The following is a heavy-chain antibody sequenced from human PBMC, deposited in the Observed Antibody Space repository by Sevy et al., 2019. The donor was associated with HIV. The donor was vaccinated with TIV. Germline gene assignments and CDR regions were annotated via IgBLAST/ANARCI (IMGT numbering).Heavy chain of an antibody. CDR2: ITPNNGDT. D-gene: IGHD1-26*01. V-gene: IGHV1-18*01. Sequence: ASVKVSCKASGCTFTNYHITWVRQAPGQGLEWMGRITPNNGDTNYAQRLQGRVTMTTDTSTSTVYMELRSLRSDDTAVYYCARAPSGSQGPGQYFHHWGQGTLVTVSS. CDR3: ARAPSGSQGPGQYFHH. J-gene: IGHJ1*01. CDR1: GCTFTNYH.